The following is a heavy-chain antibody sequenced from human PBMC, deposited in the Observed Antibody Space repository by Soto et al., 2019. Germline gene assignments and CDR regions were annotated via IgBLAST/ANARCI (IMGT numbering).Heavy chain of an antibody. CDR3: AREGYCSGGSCYSGYYGMDV. V-gene: IGHV1-2*04. Sequence: ASVKVSCKASGYTFTGYYMHWVRQAPGQGLEWMGWINPNSGGTNYAQKYKGWVTMTRDTSISTAYMELSRLRSDDTAVYYCAREGYCSGGSCYSGYYGMDVWGQGTTVTVSS. CDR1: GYTFTGYY. J-gene: IGHJ6*02. CDR2: INPNSGGT. D-gene: IGHD2-15*01.